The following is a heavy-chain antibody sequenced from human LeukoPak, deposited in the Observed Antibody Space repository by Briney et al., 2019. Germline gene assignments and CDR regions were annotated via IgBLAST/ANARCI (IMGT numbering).Heavy chain of an antibody. CDR1: GFTFSEYY. CDR3: AKLLYYYDSSQPY. V-gene: IGHV3-23*01. J-gene: IGHJ4*02. CDR2: ISGSGGST. Sequence: QSGVSLTLFCTASGFTFSEYYMSWVRQAPGKGLEWVSAISGSGGSTYYADSVKGRFTISRDNSKNTLYLQTNSLRGEGTAVYYCAKLLYYYDSSQPYWGQGSLASVSS. D-gene: IGHD3-22*01.